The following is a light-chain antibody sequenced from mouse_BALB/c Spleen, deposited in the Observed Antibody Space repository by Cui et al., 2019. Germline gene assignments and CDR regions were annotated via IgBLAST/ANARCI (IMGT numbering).Light chain of an antibody. J-gene: IGKJ5*01. V-gene: IGKV12-44*01. CDR3: QHHYGTPLT. Sequence: DIQMTQPPASLSAPVGETVTITCRASENIYSYLAWYQQKQGKSPQLLVYNAKTLAEGVPSRFSGSGSGTQFSLKINSLQPEDFGSYYCQHHYGTPLTFGAGTKLELK. CDR2: NAK. CDR1: ENIYSY.